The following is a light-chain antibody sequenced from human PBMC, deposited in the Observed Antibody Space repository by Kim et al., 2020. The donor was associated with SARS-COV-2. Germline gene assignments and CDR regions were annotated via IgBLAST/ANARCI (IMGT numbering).Light chain of an antibody. CDR3: HQYDSYPYT. V-gene: IGKV1-5*03. J-gene: IGKJ2*01. CDR2: KAS. CDR1: QSINSW. Sequence: DIQITQSPSTLSASVGDRVTITCRASQSINSWLAWYQQKPGKAPNLLIYKASSLESGVPSRFSGSESGTEFTLTISSLQPDDFATYYCHQYDSYPYTFGQGTKLEI.